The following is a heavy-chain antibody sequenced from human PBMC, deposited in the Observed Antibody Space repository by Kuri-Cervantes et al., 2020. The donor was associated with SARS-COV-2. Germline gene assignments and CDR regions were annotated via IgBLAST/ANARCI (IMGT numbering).Heavy chain of an antibody. D-gene: IGHD2-2*01. CDR1: GFTFSRYA. Sequence: GGSLRLSCAASGFTFSRYAMHWVRQAPGKGLDWVANVRQDGRDKYYGDSVKGRFTISRDNTKNSLYLQMDSLTAEDTAVYYCARYCTSISCESAIDFWGQGTLVTVSS. J-gene: IGHJ4*02. CDR2: VRQDGRDK. V-gene: IGHV3-7*03. CDR3: ARYCTSISCESAIDF.